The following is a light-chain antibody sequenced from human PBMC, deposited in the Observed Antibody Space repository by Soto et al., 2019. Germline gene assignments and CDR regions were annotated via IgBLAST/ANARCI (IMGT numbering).Light chain of an antibody. V-gene: IGKV3-11*01. Sequence: EIVLTQSPATLSLSPGERATLSCRASQSVSSYLAWYQQKPGQAPRLLIYDASNRATGIPARFSGSVSGTDCTLTISSLEKEDSAVYYCQQRHMWTITFGQGTRLEIK. J-gene: IGKJ5*01. CDR3: QQRHMWTIT. CDR1: QSVSSY. CDR2: DAS.